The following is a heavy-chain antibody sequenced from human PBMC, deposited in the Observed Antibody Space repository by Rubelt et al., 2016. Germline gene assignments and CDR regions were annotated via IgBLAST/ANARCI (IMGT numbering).Heavy chain of an antibody. Sequence: QVQLQQWGAGLLNPSETLSLPCAVYGGSFSGYYWSWIRQPPGKGLEWIGEINHSGSTTYNPSLKSRVTLSVDTSKNKFSLKLNSVTAADTAVYYCARVGTFYFDTDLWGLGTMVTVSS. J-gene: IGHJ3*01. V-gene: IGHV4-34*01. CDR1: GGSFSGYY. CDR3: ARVGTFYFDTDL. D-gene: IGHD3-22*01. CDR2: INHSGST.